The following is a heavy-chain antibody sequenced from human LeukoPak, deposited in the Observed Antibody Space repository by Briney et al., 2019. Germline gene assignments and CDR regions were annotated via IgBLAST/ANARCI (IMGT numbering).Heavy chain of an antibody. CDR3: AKDWGRYYYYMDV. V-gene: IGHV3-23*01. Sequence: GGSLRLSCAASGFSFSNYDMAWVRQSPGKGLEWVSGLSAGGDTTYHADSVKGRFTISRDNSKNTLYLQRNSLRAEDTAVYYCAKDWGRYYYYMDVWGKGTTVTISS. D-gene: IGHD3-16*01. J-gene: IGHJ6*03. CDR1: GFSFSNYD. CDR2: LSAGGDTT.